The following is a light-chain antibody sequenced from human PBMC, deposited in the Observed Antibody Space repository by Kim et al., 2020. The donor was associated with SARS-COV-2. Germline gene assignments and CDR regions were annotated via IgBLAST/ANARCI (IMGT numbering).Light chain of an antibody. V-gene: IGKV3-11*01. CDR3: HQRSAWPLT. J-gene: IGKJ4*01. CDR1: QSVRNL. CDR2: DTF. Sequence: SLSPGERATLSCRASQSVRNLLAWYQHKPGQAPRLLIYDTFNRATGIPARFSGSGSGTDFTLSISSLEPEDFAVYYCHQRSAWPLTFGGGTKLEI.